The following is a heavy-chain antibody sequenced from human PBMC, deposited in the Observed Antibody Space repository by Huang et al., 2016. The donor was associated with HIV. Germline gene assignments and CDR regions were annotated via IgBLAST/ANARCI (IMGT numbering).Heavy chain of an antibody. CDR2: IDYSGAT. CDR3: VGYCTGGTCFEAFDI. V-gene: IGHV4-39*01. D-gene: IGHD2-8*02. CDR1: GGPISNSSLY. Sequence: QLQLQESGPGLVKPSETLSLTCTVSGGPISNSSLYWGWIRPPPGKGLEWSGSIDYSGATHHNPSLKSRVTMSVDGSKSQISLNLISVTAADTALYYCVGYCTGGTCFEAFDIWGQGTRVTVSS. J-gene: IGHJ3*02.